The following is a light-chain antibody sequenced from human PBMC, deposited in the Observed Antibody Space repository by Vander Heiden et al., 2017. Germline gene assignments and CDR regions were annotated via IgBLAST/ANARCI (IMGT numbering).Light chain of an antibody. CDR2: DAS. J-gene: IGKJ1*01. CDR1: QSISRW. Sequence: DIQMTQSPSTLSASVADRVTITCRASQSISRWLAWYQQKPGKAPKVLIWDASSLQSGVPSRFSGSGAGTEFTLTISRLQPDDFATYYCQQYNSYSTWTFGQGTKVEIK. V-gene: IGKV1-5*01. CDR3: QQYNSYSTWT.